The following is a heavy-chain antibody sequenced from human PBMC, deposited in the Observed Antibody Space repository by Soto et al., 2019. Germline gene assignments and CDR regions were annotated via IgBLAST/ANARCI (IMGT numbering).Heavy chain of an antibody. CDR3: ARDKITGRFDY. J-gene: IGHJ4*02. CDR1: GGSFSGYY. CDR2: INHSGST. V-gene: IGHV4-34*01. Sequence: QVQLQQWGAGLLKPSETLSLTCAVYGGSFSGYYWTWIRQPPGTGLEWIGEINHSGSTNYNPSLKSRVTISVDTSKNQFSLKLTSVTAAAPAVYYCARDKITGRFDYWGQGPLVTVSS. D-gene: IGHD2-8*02.